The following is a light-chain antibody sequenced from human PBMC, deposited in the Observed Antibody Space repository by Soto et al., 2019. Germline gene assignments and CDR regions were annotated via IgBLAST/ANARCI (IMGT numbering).Light chain of an antibody. CDR1: SSDVGGYEY. Sequence: QSVLTQPPSASGSHRQSVTISCTGTSSDVGGYEYVSWYQQHPGRAPKLIIYEVTKRPSGVPDRFSGSKSGNTASLTVSGLQTEDEADYYCTSYAGNNDHVIFGGGTNVTVL. CDR2: EVT. V-gene: IGLV2-8*01. J-gene: IGLJ2*01. CDR3: TSYAGNNDHVI.